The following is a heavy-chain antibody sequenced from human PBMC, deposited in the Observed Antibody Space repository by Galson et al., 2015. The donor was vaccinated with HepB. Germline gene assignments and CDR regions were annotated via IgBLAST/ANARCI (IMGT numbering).Heavy chain of an antibody. D-gene: IGHD3-10*01. CDR1: GFTFSSYT. V-gene: IGHV3-48*02. J-gene: IGHJ2*01. Sequence: SLRLSCAASGFTFSSYTMNWVRQAPVKGLESVSYISSTGTTMYYADSAKGRFTISRDNAQNSLYLQMNSLRDEDTAVYYCARVYFGSGSSSAYWYFDLWGRGALVTVSS. CDR3: ARVYFGSGSSSAYWYFDL. CDR2: ISSTGTTM.